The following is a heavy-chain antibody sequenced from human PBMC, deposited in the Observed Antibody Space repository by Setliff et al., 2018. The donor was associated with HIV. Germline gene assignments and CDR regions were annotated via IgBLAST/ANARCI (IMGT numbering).Heavy chain of an antibody. D-gene: IGHD3-3*01. Sequence: SETLSLTCAVYGGSFSVYYWSWIRQPPGKGLEWIGELNHSGNINQNPSLKSGFTLSVDTSKNQFSLRLNSVTAADTAVYYCARSGTYYDFWSAPPGYHYYMDVWGKGTTVTVSS. CDR2: LNHSGNI. V-gene: IGHV4-34*01. CDR1: GGSFSVYY. CDR3: ARSGTYYDFWSAPPGYHYYMDV. J-gene: IGHJ6*03.